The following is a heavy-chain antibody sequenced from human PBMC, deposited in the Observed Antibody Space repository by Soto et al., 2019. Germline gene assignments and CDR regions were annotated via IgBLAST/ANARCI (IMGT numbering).Heavy chain of an antibody. V-gene: IGHV1-46*01. CDR3: ARDGQRYYSRGSRCYEGMDV. CDR2: INPSGGST. D-gene: IGHD2-15*01. J-gene: IGHJ6*02. CDR1: GCTFTSYY. Sequence: ASVKVSCKASGCTFTSYYMHWVRQAPGQGLEWMGIINPSGGSTSYAQKFQGRVTMTRDTSTSTVYMELSSLRSEDTAVYYCARDGQRYYSRGSRCYEGMDVWGQGTTVTVSS.